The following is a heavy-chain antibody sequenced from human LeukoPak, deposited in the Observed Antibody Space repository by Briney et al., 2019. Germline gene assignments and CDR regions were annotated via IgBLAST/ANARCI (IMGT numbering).Heavy chain of an antibody. CDR1: GFTFSDYG. CDR2: ISGSGIST. CDR3: ANELVGALEDAFDI. V-gene: IGHV3-23*01. J-gene: IGHJ3*02. Sequence: PGGSLRLSCAAAGFTFSDYGMNWVRQAPGKGLEWVSGISGSGISTYYADSVKGRFTISRDDSKNTLYLQMNSLRAEDTAVYYCANELVGALEDAFDIWGQGTMVTVSS. D-gene: IGHD1-26*01.